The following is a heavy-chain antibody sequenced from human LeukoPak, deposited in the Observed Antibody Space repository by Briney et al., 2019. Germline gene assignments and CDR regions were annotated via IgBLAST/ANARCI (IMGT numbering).Heavy chain of an antibody. Sequence: ASVKVSCKASGYTFTGYYMHWVRQAPGQGLEWMGWINSNSGGTNYAQKFQGRVTMTRDTSISTVYMELSRLRSDDTAVYYCARDDTTRYCSGGSCYSSSSFDPWGQGTLVTVSS. J-gene: IGHJ5*02. V-gene: IGHV1-2*02. CDR1: GYTFTGYY. D-gene: IGHD2-15*01. CDR2: INSNSGGT. CDR3: ARDDTTRYCSGGSCYSSSSFDP.